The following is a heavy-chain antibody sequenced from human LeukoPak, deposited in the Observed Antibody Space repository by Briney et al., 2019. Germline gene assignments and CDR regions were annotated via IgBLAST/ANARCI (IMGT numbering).Heavy chain of an antibody. CDR1: GGSISSSSYY. Sequence: SETLSLTCTVSGGSISSSSYYWGWIRQPPGKGLEWIGSIYYSGSTYYNPSLKSRVTISVDTSKNQFSLKLSSVTAADTAVYYCARHPAHYYDSSGYYVFDYWDQGTLVTVSS. D-gene: IGHD3-22*01. CDR2: IYYSGST. V-gene: IGHV4-39*01. CDR3: ARHPAHYYDSSGYYVFDY. J-gene: IGHJ4*02.